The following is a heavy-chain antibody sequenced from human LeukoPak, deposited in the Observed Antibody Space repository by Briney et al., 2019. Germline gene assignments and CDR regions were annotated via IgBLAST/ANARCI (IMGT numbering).Heavy chain of an antibody. Sequence: ASVKVSCKASGYTFTGYYMHWVRQAPGQGLEWMGWINPNSGGTNYAQKFQGRVTMTRDTSISTAYMELSRLRSDDTAVYYCARVRGYSSSWYHYWGQGTLVTVSS. J-gene: IGHJ4*02. CDR3: ARVRGYSSSWYHY. CDR2: INPNSGGT. D-gene: IGHD6-13*01. CDR1: GYTFTGYY. V-gene: IGHV1-2*02.